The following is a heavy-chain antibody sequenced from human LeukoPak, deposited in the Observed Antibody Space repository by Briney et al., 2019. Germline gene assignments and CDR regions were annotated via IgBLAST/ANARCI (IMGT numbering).Heavy chain of an antibody. CDR2: ISYDGSNK. Sequence: GGSLRLSCAASGLTFSSYAMHWVRQAPGKGLEWVAVISYDGSNKYYADSVKGRFTISRDNSKNTLYLQMNSLRAEDTAVYYCARDSGGVVVPPDYWGQGTLVTVSS. J-gene: IGHJ4*02. CDR1: GLTFSSYA. D-gene: IGHD2-2*01. CDR3: ARDSGGVVVPPDY. V-gene: IGHV3-30-3*01.